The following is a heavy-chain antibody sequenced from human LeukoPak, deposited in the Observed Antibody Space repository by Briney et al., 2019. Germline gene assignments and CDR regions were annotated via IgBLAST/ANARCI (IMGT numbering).Heavy chain of an antibody. Sequence: GGSLRLSCAASGLTFNSYDMNWVRQAPGKGLEWGSYISSSGSTIYYADSVKGRFTISRDNAKNSLYLQMNSLRVEYTAVYYCTRDGWIQLWLSWFDYWGQGTLVTVSS. CDR1: GLTFNSYD. V-gene: IGHV3-48*03. J-gene: IGHJ4*02. CDR3: TRDGWIQLWLSWFDY. D-gene: IGHD5-18*01. CDR2: ISSSGSTI.